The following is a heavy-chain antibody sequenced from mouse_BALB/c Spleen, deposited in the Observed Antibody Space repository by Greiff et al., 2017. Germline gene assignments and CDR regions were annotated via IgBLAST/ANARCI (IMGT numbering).Heavy chain of an antibody. D-gene: IGHD2-3*01. CDR1: GFTFTDYY. Sequence: EVKVVEPGGGLVQPGGSLRLSCATSGFTFTDYYMSWVRLPPGKALEWLGFIRNKANGYTTEYSASVKGRFTISRDNSQGILYLQMNTLRAEDSATYYCAREDSLYDSPFAYWGQGTLVTVSA. J-gene: IGHJ3*01. V-gene: IGHV7-3*02. CDR3: AREDSLYDSPFAY. CDR2: IRNKANGYTT.